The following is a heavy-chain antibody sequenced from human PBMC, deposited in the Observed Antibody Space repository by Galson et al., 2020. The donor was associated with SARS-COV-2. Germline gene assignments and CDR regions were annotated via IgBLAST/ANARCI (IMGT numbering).Heavy chain of an antibody. J-gene: IGHJ4*02. Sequence: TGGSLRLSCAASGFTFSSYWMGWVRQAPGKGPEWVAQISTDGTNKQYVDSLEGRFTISRDNAKNSLYLQMNSLRGEDTAVYYCAKDAGDRAYGDWGQGTLVSVSS. V-gene: IGHV3-7*05. CDR2: ISTDGTNK. CDR1: GFTFSSYW. CDR3: AKDAGDRAYGD. D-gene: IGHD3-10*01.